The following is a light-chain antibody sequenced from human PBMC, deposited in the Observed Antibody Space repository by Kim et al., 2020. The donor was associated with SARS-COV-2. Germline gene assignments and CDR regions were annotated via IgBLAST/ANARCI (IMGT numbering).Light chain of an antibody. V-gene: IGKV1-39*01. CDR2: AAS. CDR1: QTISRN. Sequence: DIQMTQSPSSLSASVGDRVTITCRASQTISRNLNWYQQNPGRAPKVLIYAASSLLSGVPSRFTGSGSGTDFTLTISSLQPEDVGTYYCQQSNSMPPTFGQGTKLEI. CDR3: QQSNSMPPT. J-gene: IGKJ2*01.